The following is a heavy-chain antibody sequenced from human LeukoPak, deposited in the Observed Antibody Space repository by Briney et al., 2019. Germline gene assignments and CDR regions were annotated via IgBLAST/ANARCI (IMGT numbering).Heavy chain of an antibody. CDR3: ARASSGLVSALTYYYDSSGYYNRGNWFDP. D-gene: IGHD3-22*01. Sequence: SQTLSLTCTVSGGSISSGDYYWSWIRQPPGKGLEWIGYIYHSGSTYYTPSLKSRVTISADTSKNQFSLKLSSVTAADTAVYYCARASSGLVSALTYYYDSSGYYNRGNWFDPWGQGTLVTVSS. CDR2: IYHSGST. V-gene: IGHV4-30-4*01. CDR1: GGSISSGDYY. J-gene: IGHJ5*02.